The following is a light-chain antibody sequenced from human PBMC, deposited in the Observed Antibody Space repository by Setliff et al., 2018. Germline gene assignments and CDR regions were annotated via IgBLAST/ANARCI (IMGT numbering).Light chain of an antibody. CDR1: SSNIGAGYD. CDR3: QSYDSSLSAHVV. V-gene: IGLV1-40*01. Sequence: QSVLTQPPSVSGAPGQRVTISCTGSSSNIGAGYDVHWYQQLPGTAPKLLIYGNSIRPSGVPDRFSGSKSGTSASLAITGLQAEDEADYYCQSYDSSLSAHVVFGGGTQLTVL. J-gene: IGLJ2*01. CDR2: GNS.